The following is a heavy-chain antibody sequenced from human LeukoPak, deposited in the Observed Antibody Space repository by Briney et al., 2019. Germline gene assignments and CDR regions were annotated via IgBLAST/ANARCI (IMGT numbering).Heavy chain of an antibody. V-gene: IGHV3-33*06. D-gene: IGHD1-26*01. CDR1: GFTFSSYG. J-gene: IGHJ3*02. Sequence: GGSLRLSCAASGFTFSSYGIHWVRQAPGKGLEWVAVIWYDGSNKYYADSVKGRFTISRDNSKNTLYLQMNSLRAEDTAVYYCAKLQFSGSYFAAFDIWGQGTMVTVSS. CDR2: IWYDGSNK. CDR3: AKLQFSGSYFAAFDI.